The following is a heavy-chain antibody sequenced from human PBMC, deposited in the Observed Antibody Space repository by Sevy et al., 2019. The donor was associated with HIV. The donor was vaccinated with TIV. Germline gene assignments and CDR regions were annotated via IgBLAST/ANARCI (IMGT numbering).Heavy chain of an antibody. CDR2: INHSGST. CDR3: ARGTRSRRYCSSTCCRTYYYYYYGMDV. V-gene: IGHV4-34*01. CDR1: GGSFSGYY. D-gene: IGHD2-2*01. Sequence: AEILSLTCAVYGGSFSGYYWSWIRQPPGKGLERIGEINHSGSTNYNPSLKSRVTISVDASKNQFSLKLSSVTAADTAVYYCARGTRSRRYCSSTCCRTYYYYYYGMDVWGQGTTVTVSS. J-gene: IGHJ6*02.